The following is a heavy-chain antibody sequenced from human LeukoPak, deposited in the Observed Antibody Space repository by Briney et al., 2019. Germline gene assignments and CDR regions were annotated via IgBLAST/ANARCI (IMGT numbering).Heavy chain of an antibody. D-gene: IGHD3-9*01. J-gene: IGHJ4*02. V-gene: IGHV1-2*06. Sequence: ASVKVSCKASGYTFTGYYMHWVRQAPGQGLEWMGRINPNSGGTNYAQEFQGRVTMTRDTSISTAYMELSRLRSDDTAVYYCARVSSPRYFDWLAFDYWDQGTLVTVSS. CDR3: ARVSSPRYFDWLAFDY. CDR2: INPNSGGT. CDR1: GYTFTGYY.